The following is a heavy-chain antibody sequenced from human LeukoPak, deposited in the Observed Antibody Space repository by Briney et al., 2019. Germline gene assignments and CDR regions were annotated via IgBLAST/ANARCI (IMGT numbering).Heavy chain of an antibody. D-gene: IGHD2-15*01. V-gene: IGHV4-38-2*01. CDR2: IYHTGSS. J-gene: IGHJ4*02. Sequence: PWETLSLTCDVSGYSISNDYYWGWIRRHPGKGLVWIGSIYHTGSSYYNPSLKSRVAISVDTSKNELFLKMRSVTAADTAVYYCARGGIVVAVYFDFWGRGTLVTVSS. CDR1: GYSISNDYY. CDR3: ARGGIVVAVYFDF.